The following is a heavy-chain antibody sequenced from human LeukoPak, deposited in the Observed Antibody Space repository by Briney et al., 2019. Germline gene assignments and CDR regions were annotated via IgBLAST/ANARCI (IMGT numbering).Heavy chain of an antibody. CDR3: ARGATTVTPRTFDY. D-gene: IGHD4-17*01. CDR2: INPNSGGT. V-gene: IGHV1-2*02. Sequence: GASVKVSCKASGYTFTGYYMHWVRQAPGQGLEWMGWINPNSGGTNYAQKFQGRVTMTRDTSISTAYMELNRLRSDDTAVYYCARGATTVTPRTFDYWGQGTLVTVSS. J-gene: IGHJ4*02. CDR1: GYTFTGYY.